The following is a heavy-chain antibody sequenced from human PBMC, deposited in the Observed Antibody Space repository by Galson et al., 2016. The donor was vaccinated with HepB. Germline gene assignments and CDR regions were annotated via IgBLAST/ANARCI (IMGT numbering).Heavy chain of an antibody. Sequence: SETLSLTCTGSGGSISSSSYYWGWIRQPPGKALECIGSINYSGRTYYNPSLKRRVTISVDTSKNQFSLQLTSVTAADTAVYYCARRGAYSGSSIGAFDIWGQGTMITVSS. CDR3: ARRGAYSGSSIGAFDI. J-gene: IGHJ3*02. CDR1: GGSISSSSYY. V-gene: IGHV4-39*01. CDR2: INYSGRT. D-gene: IGHD1-26*01.